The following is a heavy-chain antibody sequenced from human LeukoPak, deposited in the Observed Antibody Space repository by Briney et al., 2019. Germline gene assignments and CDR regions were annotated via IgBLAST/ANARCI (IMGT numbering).Heavy chain of an antibody. V-gene: IGHV3-30*02. J-gene: IGHJ3*02. D-gene: IGHD6-25*01. CDR1: GFDFNTYD. Sequence: GGSLRLSCAASGFDFNTYDMNWVRQAPGKGLEWVALIRYGGTNKNYADSVKGRFTISRDNSKNTLYLQMNSLRAEDTAVYYCAREESGLFEAFDIWGQGTMVTVSS. CDR2: IRYGGTNK. CDR3: AREESGLFEAFDI.